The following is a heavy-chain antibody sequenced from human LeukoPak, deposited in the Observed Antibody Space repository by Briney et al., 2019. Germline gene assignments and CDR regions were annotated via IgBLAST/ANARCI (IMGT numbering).Heavy chain of an antibody. D-gene: IGHD3-10*01. Sequence: PSETLSLTCTVSGGSINDYYWSWIRQPPGKGLEWIGYIYYSGSTNYNPSLRSRVTISVDTSKNQFSLRLSSVTAADTAVYYCARQNTGLDCWDQGTLVTVSS. CDR2: IYYSGST. V-gene: IGHV4-59*01. J-gene: IGHJ4*02. CDR3: ARQNTGLDC. CDR1: GGSINDYY.